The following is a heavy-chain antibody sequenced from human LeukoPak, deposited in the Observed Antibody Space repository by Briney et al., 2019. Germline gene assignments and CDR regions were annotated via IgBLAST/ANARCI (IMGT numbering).Heavy chain of an antibody. CDR2: IGGTGATT. V-gene: IGHV3-23*01. D-gene: IGHD2-2*01. J-gene: IGHJ6*02. CDR1: GFTFRIYA. Sequence: GGSLRLFCAASGFTFRIYAVSWVRQAPGKGLEWVSAIGGTGATTYYADSVRGRFTISRDNSENTLYLQMNSLRAEDTAVYYCARDLGYCSSTSCYDSYYYYGMDVWGQGTTVTVSS. CDR3: ARDLGYCSSTSCYDSYYYYGMDV.